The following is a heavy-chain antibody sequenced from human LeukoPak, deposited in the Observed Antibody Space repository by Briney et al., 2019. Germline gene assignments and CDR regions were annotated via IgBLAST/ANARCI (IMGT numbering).Heavy chain of an antibody. CDR1: GYTFTGYY. CDR2: INPNSGGT. V-gene: IGHV1-2*02. Sequence: GASVKVSCKASGYTFTGYYMHWVRQAPGQGLGWMGWINPNSGGTNYAQKFQGRVTMTRDTSISTAYMELSRLRSDDTAVYYCARGSDDFWSGYSPSYWGQGTLVTVSS. J-gene: IGHJ4*02. CDR3: ARGSDDFWSGYSPSY. D-gene: IGHD3-3*01.